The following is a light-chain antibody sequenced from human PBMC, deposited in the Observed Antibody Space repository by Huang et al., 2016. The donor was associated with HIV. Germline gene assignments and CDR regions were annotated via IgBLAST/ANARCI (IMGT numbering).Light chain of an antibody. CDR2: GTS. CDR1: QSVSTN. V-gene: IGKV3-15*01. Sequence: EIVMTQSPATLSVSPGERATLSCRASQSVSTNLARYQKKAGQAPRLLMYGTSTRATGVPARFSGSGSGTEFTLTISSLQSEDFAVYYCQQYNNWPPLTFGGGTWVEIK. CDR3: QQYNNWPPLT. J-gene: IGKJ4*01.